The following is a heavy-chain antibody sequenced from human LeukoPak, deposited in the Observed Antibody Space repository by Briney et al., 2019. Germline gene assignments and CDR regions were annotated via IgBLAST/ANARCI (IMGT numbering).Heavy chain of an antibody. CDR1: GGSISSYY. CDR3: ARDHQDCSSTSCLGYYYYMDV. J-gene: IGHJ6*03. D-gene: IGHD2-2*01. CDR2: IYYSGST. Sequence: SETLSLTCTVSGGSISSYYWSWIRRPPGKGLEWIGYIYYSGSTNYNPSLKSRVTISVDTSKNQFSLKLSSVTAADTAVYYCARDHQDCSSTSCLGYYYYMDVWGKGTTVTVSS. V-gene: IGHV4-59*01.